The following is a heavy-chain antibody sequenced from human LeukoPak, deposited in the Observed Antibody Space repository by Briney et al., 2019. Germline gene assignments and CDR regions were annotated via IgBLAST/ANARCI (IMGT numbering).Heavy chain of an antibody. V-gene: IGHV3-30-3*01. J-gene: IGHJ3*02. CDR1: GFTFSSYA. CDR3: AKDLTIFGVDHDAFDI. D-gene: IGHD3-3*01. CDR2: ISYDGSNK. Sequence: GGSLRLSCAASGFTFSSYAMHWVRQAPGKGLEWVAVISYDGSNKYYADSVKGRFTISRDNSKNTLYLQMNSLRAEDTAVYYCAKDLTIFGVDHDAFDIWGQGTMVTVSS.